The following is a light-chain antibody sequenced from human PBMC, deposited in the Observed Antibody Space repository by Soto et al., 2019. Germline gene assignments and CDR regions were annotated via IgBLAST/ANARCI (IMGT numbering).Light chain of an antibody. CDR2: GAS. V-gene: IGKV3-20*01. Sequence: EIVLTQSPGTLSLSPGERATLSCRASQSVSSSYLAWYQQKPGQAPRLLIYGASSRATGIPDRFSGSGSGTDFTLTISRLEPEDFAVYFCQQYGSSPVTFGQGTKLEIK. CDR1: QSVSSSY. J-gene: IGKJ2*01. CDR3: QQYGSSPVT.